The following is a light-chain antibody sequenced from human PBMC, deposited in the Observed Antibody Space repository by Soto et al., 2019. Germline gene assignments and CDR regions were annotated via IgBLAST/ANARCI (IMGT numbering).Light chain of an antibody. Sequence: EIVMTQSPATLSVSPGERATLSCRASQSVSSNLAWYQQKPGQAPRLLIYGASSRATGIPARFSGSGSGTELTLSISSLEYEDFAVYYCQQYNNWPPGTFGAATKVDIK. J-gene: IGKJ3*01. CDR2: GAS. CDR1: QSVSSN. CDR3: QQYNNWPPGT. V-gene: IGKV3-15*01.